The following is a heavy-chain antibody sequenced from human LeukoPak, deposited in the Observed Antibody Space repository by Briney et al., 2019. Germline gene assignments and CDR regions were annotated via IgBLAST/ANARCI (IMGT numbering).Heavy chain of an antibody. V-gene: IGHV4-39*01. Sequence: PSETLSLTCTISAASISSSSHHWGWLRQSPGKGLEWIGSIYSGRTIYYSPSLNSRVTISVVPSKDQFILQLNSVTAADTAVYYCVRHDGRGGSTMGAFDSWGQGSLVTVSS. CDR2: IYSGRTI. J-gene: IGHJ5*01. D-gene: IGHD3-3*01. CDR1: AASISSSSHH. CDR3: VRHDGRGGSTMGAFDS.